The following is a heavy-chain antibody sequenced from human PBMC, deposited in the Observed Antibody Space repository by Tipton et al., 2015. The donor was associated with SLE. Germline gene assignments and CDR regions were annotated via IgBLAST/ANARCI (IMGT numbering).Heavy chain of an antibody. CDR3: ARDRGRPAGMDV. D-gene: IGHD3-10*01. J-gene: IGHJ6*02. CDR2: INNRGYT. CDR1: GDSINSGGYY. Sequence: TLSLTCTVSGDSINSGGYYWSWIRQYPGKGLEWIGYINNRGYTYYKPSLKSRAIISVDTSKNQFSLKLSSVTAADTAVYFCARDRGRPAGMDVWGQGTTVTVSS. V-gene: IGHV4-31*03.